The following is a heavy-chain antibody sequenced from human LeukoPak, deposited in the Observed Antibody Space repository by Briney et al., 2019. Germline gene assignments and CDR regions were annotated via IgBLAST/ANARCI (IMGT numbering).Heavy chain of an antibody. J-gene: IGHJ4*02. D-gene: IGHD3-22*01. V-gene: IGHV3-21*01. CDR2: ISSSSSYI. CDR3: ARGESYYYDSSGYSPFDY. Sequence: GGSLRLSCAASGFTFSSYSMNWVRQAPGKGLEWVSSISSSSSYIYYADSVKGRFTISRDNAKNSLYLQMNSLRAEDTAVYYCARGESYYYDSSGYSPFDYWGQGTLVTVPS. CDR1: GFTFSSYS.